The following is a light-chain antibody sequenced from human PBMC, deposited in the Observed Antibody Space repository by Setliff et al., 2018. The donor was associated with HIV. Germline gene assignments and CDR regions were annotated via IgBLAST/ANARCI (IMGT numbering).Light chain of an antibody. J-gene: IGLJ1*01. Sequence: QSALTQPASVSGSPGQSITISCTGTSSDVGTYNYVSWYQQHPGKAPKLLIYDVTKRPSGVPDRFSGSKSGNTASLTISGLRADDEADYYCCSYANTYTSLYVFGTGTKVTVL. CDR2: DVT. V-gene: IGLV2-11*01. CDR1: SSDVGTYNY. CDR3: CSYANTYTSLYV.